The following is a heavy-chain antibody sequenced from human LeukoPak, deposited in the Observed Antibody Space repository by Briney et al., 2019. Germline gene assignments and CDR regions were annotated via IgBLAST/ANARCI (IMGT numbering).Heavy chain of an antibody. CDR1: RFIFSSYA. J-gene: IGHJ4*02. V-gene: IGHV3-30-3*01. CDR3: AKEKYPTYYYGSGSSPTPFFDY. D-gene: IGHD3-10*01. Sequence: GSLRLSCEASRFIFSSYAMYWVRQAPGKGLEWVAVMSHDGSNKYYADSVKGRFTISRDNSKNTLYLQMNSLRAEDTAVYYCAKEKYPTYYYGSGSSPTPFFDYWGQGTLVTVSS. CDR2: MSHDGSNK.